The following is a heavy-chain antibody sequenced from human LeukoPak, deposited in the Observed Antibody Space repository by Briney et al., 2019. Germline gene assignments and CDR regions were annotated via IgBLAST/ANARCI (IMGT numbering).Heavy chain of an antibody. Sequence: SETLSLTCTVSGGSISSYYWSWIRQPPGKGLEWIGEINHSGSTNYNPSLKSRVTISVDTSKNQFSLKLSSVTAADTAVYYCARGEHYYYYMDVWGKGTTVTVSS. CDR1: GGSISSYY. CDR2: INHSGST. J-gene: IGHJ6*03. D-gene: IGHD1-1*01. V-gene: IGHV4-34*01. CDR3: ARGEHYYYYMDV.